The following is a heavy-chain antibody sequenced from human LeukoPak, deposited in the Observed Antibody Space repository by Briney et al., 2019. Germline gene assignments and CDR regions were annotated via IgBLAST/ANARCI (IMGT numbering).Heavy chain of an antibody. CDR1: GGPFSGYF. CDR3: ARRYYYNLGSFPFDF. Sequence: PSETLSLTRAVCGGPFSGYFWSWLHQSSGKGLEWIGEIHNSGTTNYNPSLNSRVTISEDTSKNQFYLNLSSVTAADTAVYYCARRYYYNLGSFPFDFWGQETLVTVSS. V-gene: IGHV4-34*01. J-gene: IGHJ4*02. CDR2: IHNSGTT. D-gene: IGHD3-10*01.